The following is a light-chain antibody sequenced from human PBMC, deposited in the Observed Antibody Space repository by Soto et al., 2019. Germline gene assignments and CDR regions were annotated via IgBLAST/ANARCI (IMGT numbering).Light chain of an antibody. CDR2: NNN. CDR3: AAWDDSLNGPL. V-gene: IGLV1-44*01. CDR1: SSNIASNT. J-gene: IGLJ2*01. Sequence: QSVLTQPPSASGTPGQRVTISCSGSSSNIASNTVNRYQQLPGTAPKLLIYNNNHRPSGVLDRFSGSKSGTSASLAISGLQSEDEADYYCAAWDDSLNGPLFGGGTKLTVL.